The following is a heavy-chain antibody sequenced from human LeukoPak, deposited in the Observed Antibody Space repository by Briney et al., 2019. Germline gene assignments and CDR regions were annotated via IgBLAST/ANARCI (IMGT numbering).Heavy chain of an antibody. D-gene: IGHD3-3*01. CDR1: GYTLTELS. CDR2: FDPEDGET. V-gene: IGHV1-24*01. J-gene: IGHJ4*02. CDR3: ATGPRPYYDFWSGYSNY. Sequence: APVKVSCKVSGYTLTELSMHWVRQAPGKGLEWMGGFDPEDGETIYAQKFQGRVTMTEDTSTDTAYMELSSLRSEDTAVYYCATGPRPYYDFWSGYSNYWGQGTLVTVSS.